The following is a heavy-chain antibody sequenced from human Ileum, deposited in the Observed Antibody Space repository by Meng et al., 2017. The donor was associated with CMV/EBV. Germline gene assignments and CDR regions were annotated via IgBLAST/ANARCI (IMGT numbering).Heavy chain of an antibody. D-gene: IGHD3-3*01. CDR3: VSGADFWSGFSGH. CDR2: IKQDASQR. Sequence: GESLKISCVASGFTFNNHWMFWVRQAPGKGLEWVANIKQDASQRHYVDSVQGRFTISRDNAKNSVFLQMTSLRVEDTAVYHCVSGADFWSGFSGHWGRGTLVTVSS. CDR1: GFTFNNHW. V-gene: IGHV3-7*01. J-gene: IGHJ4*02.